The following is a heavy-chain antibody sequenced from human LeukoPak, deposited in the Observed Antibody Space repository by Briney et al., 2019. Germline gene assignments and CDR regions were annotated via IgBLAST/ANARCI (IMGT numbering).Heavy chain of an antibody. CDR1: GGSISSSSYY. J-gene: IGHJ5*02. Sequence: PSETLSLTCTVSGGSISSSSYYWGWIRQPPGKGLEWIGSIYYSGSTYYNPSLKSRVTISVDTSKNQFSLKLSSVTAADTAVYYCARGSRNIVVVPAAGNFDPWGQGTLVTVSS. D-gene: IGHD2-2*01. V-gene: IGHV4-39*01. CDR3: ARGSRNIVVVPAAGNFDP. CDR2: IYYSGST.